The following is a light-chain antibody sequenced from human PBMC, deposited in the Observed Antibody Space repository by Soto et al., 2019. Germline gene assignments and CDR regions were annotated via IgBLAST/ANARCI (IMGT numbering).Light chain of an antibody. CDR2: AAS. V-gene: IGKV1-6*01. Sequence: AIQMTQSPSSLSASVGDRVTITCRASQGIRHYLGWYQQKPGKAPKLLIYAASSLQSGGPSRFSGSGSGTDFTLTISSLQPEDFATYYCLQDYNYPVTFGGGTKVEIK. J-gene: IGKJ4*02. CDR1: QGIRHY. CDR3: LQDYNYPVT.